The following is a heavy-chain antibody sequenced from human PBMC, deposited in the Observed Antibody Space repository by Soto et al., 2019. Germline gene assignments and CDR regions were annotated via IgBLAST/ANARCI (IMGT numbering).Heavy chain of an antibody. J-gene: IGHJ3*02. Sequence: INPSGGSTSYAQKFQGRVTMTRDTSTSTVYMELSSLRSEDTAVYYCARDDDYGDFDAFDIWGQGTMVTVSS. D-gene: IGHD4-17*01. CDR3: ARDDDYGDFDAFDI. V-gene: IGHV1-46*03. CDR2: INPSGGST.